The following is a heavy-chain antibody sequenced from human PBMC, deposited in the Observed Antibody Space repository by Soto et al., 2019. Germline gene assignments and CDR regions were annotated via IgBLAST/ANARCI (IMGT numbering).Heavy chain of an antibody. Sequence: ETLSLTCTVSGGSISSYYWSWIRQPPGKGLEWIGYIYYSGSTNYNPSLKSRVTISVDTSKNQFSLKLSSVTAADTAVYYCAREVFGVVVADRGYYYYMDVWGKGTTVTVSS. D-gene: IGHD3-3*01. CDR3: AREVFGVVVADRGYYYYMDV. CDR2: IYYSGST. V-gene: IGHV4-59*01. CDR1: GGSISSYY. J-gene: IGHJ6*03.